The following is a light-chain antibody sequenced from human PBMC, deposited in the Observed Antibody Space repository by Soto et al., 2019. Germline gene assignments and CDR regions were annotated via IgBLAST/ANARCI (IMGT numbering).Light chain of an antibody. V-gene: IGKV2-28*01. CDR2: LGS. J-gene: IGKJ5*01. CDR1: QCLLHSNGYNF. CDR3: MQALQTPDT. Sequence: DTVMTQSPLSLPVTPGEPASISCRSSQCLLHSNGYNFLDWYLQKPGQSPQLLIYLGSNRASGVPDRFSGSGSGTDFTLKISRVEAEDVGVYYCMQALQTPDTFGQGTRLEIK.